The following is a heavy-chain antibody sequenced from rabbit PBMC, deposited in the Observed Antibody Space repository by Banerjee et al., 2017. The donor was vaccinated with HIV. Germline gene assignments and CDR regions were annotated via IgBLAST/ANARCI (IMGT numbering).Heavy chain of an antibody. Sequence: QEQLVESGGGLVKPGASLTLTCTASGLDFSSSYWMSWVRQAPGKGLEWIGYIYTGSNGGPYYANWVNGRFTISRSTSLNTVTLQMTSLTAADTATYFCARDMGAGYAGYGYETRLDLWGQGTLVTVS. V-gene: IGHV1S45*01. J-gene: IGHJ3*01. CDR2: IYTGSNGGP. CDR3: ARDMGAGYAGYGYETRLDL. D-gene: IGHD7-1*01. CDR1: GLDFSSSYW.